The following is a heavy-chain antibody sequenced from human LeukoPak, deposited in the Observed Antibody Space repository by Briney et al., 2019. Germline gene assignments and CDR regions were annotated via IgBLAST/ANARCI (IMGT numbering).Heavy chain of an antibody. CDR3: ARSGAYYYDSSGYYGYFDY. V-gene: IGHV4-59*08. Sequence: SETLSLTCTVSGGSISSYYWSWIRQPPGKGLQWIGYISYSGSTNYNSSLKSRVTMSVDTSKNQFSLKLRSVTAADTAVYYCARSGAYYYDSSGYYGYFDYWGQGTLVTVSS. J-gene: IGHJ4*02. CDR2: ISYSGST. D-gene: IGHD3-22*01. CDR1: GGSISSYY.